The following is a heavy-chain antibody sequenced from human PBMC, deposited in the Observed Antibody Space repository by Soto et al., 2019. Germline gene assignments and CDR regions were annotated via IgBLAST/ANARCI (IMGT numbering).Heavy chain of an antibody. V-gene: IGHV4-39*01. CDR1: GSSIGSSGYY. D-gene: IGHD3-16*01. CDR2: MYYNVGT. CDR3: ARLPSRHWADY. Sequence: SETLSLTCIVSGSSIGSSGYYWGWIRQPPGKGLEWIASMYYNVGTYYNPSLKSRVTISVDTSANQFSLKLSSVTAADTAVYYCARLPSRHWADYWGQGTLVTVSS. J-gene: IGHJ4*02.